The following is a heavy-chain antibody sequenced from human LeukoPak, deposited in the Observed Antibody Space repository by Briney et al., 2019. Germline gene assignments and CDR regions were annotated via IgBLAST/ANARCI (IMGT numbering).Heavy chain of an antibody. CDR3: AKDIGEGIAAAGMFDY. CDR1: GFTFDDYG. CDR2: INWNGGST. D-gene: IGHD6-13*01. Sequence: RPGGSLRLSCAASGFTFDDYGMSWVRQAPGKGLEWVSGINWNGGSTGYADSVKGRFTISRDNAKNSLYLQMNSLRAEDTALYYCAKDIGEGIAAAGMFDYWGQGTLVTVSS. V-gene: IGHV3-20*04. J-gene: IGHJ4*02.